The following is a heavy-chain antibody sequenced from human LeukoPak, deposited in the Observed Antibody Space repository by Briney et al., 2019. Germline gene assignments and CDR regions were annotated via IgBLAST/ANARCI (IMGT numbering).Heavy chain of an antibody. J-gene: IGHJ4*02. V-gene: IGHV3-23*01. CDR2: ISGSGYST. CDR3: AKDLSFDRGSLSYFFGY. Sequence: GGSLRLSCAASGFPFGSYAMSWVRQAPGKGLEWVSGISGSGYSTYYADSLKGRFTISRDNSKNTMDLQLHSLRAEDTAIYYCAKDLSFDRGSLSYFFGYWGPGILVAVSS. CDR1: GFPFGSYA. D-gene: IGHD3-9*01.